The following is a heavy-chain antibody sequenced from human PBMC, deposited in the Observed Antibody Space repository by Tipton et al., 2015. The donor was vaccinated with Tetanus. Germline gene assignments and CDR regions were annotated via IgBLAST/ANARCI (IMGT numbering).Heavy chain of an antibody. Sequence: TLSLTCTVSSASISSSDYYWGWIRQPPGKGLEWIGSVYYDGSAYRNPSLESRLTISVDTSKNQFSLKLSSVTAADTAVYYCARHGGRLAYYYYGMDVWGQGTTVTVSS. CDR2: VYYDGSA. CDR3: ARHGGRLAYYYYGMDV. V-gene: IGHV4-39*01. D-gene: IGHD3-16*01. CDR1: SASISSSDYY. J-gene: IGHJ6*02.